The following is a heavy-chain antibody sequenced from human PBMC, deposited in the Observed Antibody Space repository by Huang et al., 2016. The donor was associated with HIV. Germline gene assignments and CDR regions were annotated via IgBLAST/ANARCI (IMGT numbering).Heavy chain of an antibody. CDR2: IKTKDDGGTT. D-gene: IGHD6-25*01. V-gene: IGHV3-15*01. Sequence: EVQLVESGGGLVKPGGSLRLSCAASGFTFKDAWMSWVRQTPGKWLEWGGLIKTKDDGGTTEYAAPVKGRFSMSRDDSKNTFYLQMNSLKSEDTAVYYCTTWARTSAGGNWGQGTLVSVSS. J-gene: IGHJ4*02. CDR3: TTWARTSAGGN. CDR1: GFTFKDAW.